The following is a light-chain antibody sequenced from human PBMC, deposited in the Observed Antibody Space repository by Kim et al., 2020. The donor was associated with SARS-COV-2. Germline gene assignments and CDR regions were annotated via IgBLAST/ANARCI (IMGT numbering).Light chain of an antibody. CDR2: GAS. CDR3: QQYNKRYA. Sequence: EIMMTQSPATLSVSPGERATLTCRASQTISNNLAWYQQKPGQAPSLIMYGASTRATDIPARFTGSGSGTEFTLTISSLQSEDFAVYYCQQYNKRYAFGRGTELEL. J-gene: IGKJ2*01. CDR1: QTISNN. V-gene: IGKV3-15*01.